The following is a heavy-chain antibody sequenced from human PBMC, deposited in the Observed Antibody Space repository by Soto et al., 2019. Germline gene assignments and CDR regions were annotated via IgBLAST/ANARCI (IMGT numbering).Heavy chain of an antibody. CDR2: IYHSGST. D-gene: IGHD3-22*01. V-gene: IGHV4-4*02. CDR1: GGSISSSNW. Sequence: PSETLSLTCSVSGGSISSSNWWSWVRQPPGKGLEWVGEIYHSGSTNYAPSLKSRVTISVDKSKNQFSLKLSSVTAADTAVYYCARYYYDSSGYYPLGWFDPWGQGTLVNVSS. J-gene: IGHJ5*02. CDR3: ARYYYDSSGYYPLGWFDP.